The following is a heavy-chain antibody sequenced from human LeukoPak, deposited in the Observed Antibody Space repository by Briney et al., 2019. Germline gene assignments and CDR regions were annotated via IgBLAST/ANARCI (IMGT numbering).Heavy chain of an antibody. Sequence: GGSLRLSCAASGFTFGTYWMSWIRQAPGKGLEWVATIRQDGSEEHYVYSVEGRFTISRDNAKNSLYLQMSSLRAEDTALYYCAKDMYGGNSGYFQHWGQGTLVTVSS. J-gene: IGHJ1*01. CDR3: AKDMYGGNSGYFQH. CDR2: IRQDGSEE. D-gene: IGHD4-23*01. V-gene: IGHV3-7*03. CDR1: GFTFGTYW.